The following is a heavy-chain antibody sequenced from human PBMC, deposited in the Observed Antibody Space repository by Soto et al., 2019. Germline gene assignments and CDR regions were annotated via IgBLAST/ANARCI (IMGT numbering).Heavy chain of an antibody. J-gene: IGHJ5*02. CDR1: GGSISSSSYY. Sequence: SETLSLTCTVSGGSISSSSYYWCWIRQPPGKGLEWIGSIYYSGSTYYNPSLKSRVTISVDTSKNQFSLKLSSVTAADTAVYYCARQAWSGYFYWFDPWGQGTLVTVSS. V-gene: IGHV4-39*01. D-gene: IGHD3-3*01. CDR2: IYYSGST. CDR3: ARQAWSGYFYWFDP.